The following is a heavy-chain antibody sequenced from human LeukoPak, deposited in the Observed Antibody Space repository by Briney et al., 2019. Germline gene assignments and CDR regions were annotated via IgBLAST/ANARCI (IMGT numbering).Heavy chain of an antibody. J-gene: IGHJ5*02. D-gene: IGHD6-13*01. CDR1: GDSISSSNCY. Sequence: SETLSLTCTVFGDSISSSNCYWGWIRQPPGKGLEWIGSIYYSGSTYYNPSLKSRVTISVDTSKNQFSLKLSSVTAADTAVYYYARVRGGSSWYPAIWFDPWGQGTLVTVSS. CDR2: IYYSGST. CDR3: ARVRGGSSWYPAIWFDP. V-gene: IGHV4-39*07.